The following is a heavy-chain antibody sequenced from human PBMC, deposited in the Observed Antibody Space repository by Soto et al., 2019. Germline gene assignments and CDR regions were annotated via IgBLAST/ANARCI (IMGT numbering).Heavy chain of an antibody. D-gene: IGHD2-15*01. Sequence: GGSLRLSCAGSGFTFSSYAMSWVRQAPGKGLEWVSAISGSGGSTYYADSVKGRFTISRDNSKNTLYLQMNSLRAEDTALYYCAKDRRVVVAGVNWFDPWGHGTLVTVSS. J-gene: IGHJ5*02. CDR3: AKDRRVVVAGVNWFDP. CDR1: GFTFSSYA. CDR2: ISGSGGST. V-gene: IGHV3-23*01.